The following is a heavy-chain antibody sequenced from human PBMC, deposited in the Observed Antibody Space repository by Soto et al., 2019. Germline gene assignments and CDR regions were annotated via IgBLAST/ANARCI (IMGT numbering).Heavy chain of an antibody. Sequence: QVQLVHSGAEVKRPGSSVNVSCKSSGGSFNSFHFNWVRQAPGRGLEWMGRIIPMLDRTQYAQMFQGRVTITADKSTSTAYMEMSGLESVDTAVYYCARGTVTLFGVVTPPDYWGQGTLVTVSS. J-gene: IGHJ4*02. D-gene: IGHD3-3*01. CDR1: GGSFNSFH. CDR3: ARGTVTLFGVVTPPDY. CDR2: IIPMLDRT. V-gene: IGHV1-69*04.